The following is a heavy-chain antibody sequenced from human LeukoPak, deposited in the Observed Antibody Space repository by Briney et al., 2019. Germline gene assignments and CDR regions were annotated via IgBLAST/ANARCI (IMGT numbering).Heavy chain of an antibody. Sequence: GASVKVSCKASGGTFSSYAISWVRQATGQGLEWMGWMNPNSGNTGYAQKFQGRVTITRNTSISTAYMELSSLRSEDTAVYYCARLGCGGDCYNDAFDIWGQGTMVTVSS. D-gene: IGHD2-21*02. CDR3: ARLGCGGDCYNDAFDI. CDR1: GGTFSSYA. J-gene: IGHJ3*02. CDR2: MNPNSGNT. V-gene: IGHV1-8*03.